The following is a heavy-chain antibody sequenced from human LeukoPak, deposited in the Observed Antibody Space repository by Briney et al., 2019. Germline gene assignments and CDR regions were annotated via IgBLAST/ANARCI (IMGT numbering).Heavy chain of an antibody. CDR3: AKRAAVSGVVGPFDY. D-gene: IGHD6-19*01. CDR1: GYPFSSFA. CDR2: ISRSTETT. Sequence: GGSLRLSCAVSGYPFSSFALSWVRQAPGKGLEWVSSISRSTETTLYADSVKGRFTISRDNSKNTGSLQMNNLRAEDTAIYYCAKRAAVSGVVGPFDYRGQGTLVTVSS. V-gene: IGHV3-23*01. J-gene: IGHJ4*02.